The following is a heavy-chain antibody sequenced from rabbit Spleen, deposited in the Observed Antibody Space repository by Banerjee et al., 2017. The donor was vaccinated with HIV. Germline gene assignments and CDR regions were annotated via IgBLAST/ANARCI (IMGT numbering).Heavy chain of an antibody. D-gene: IGHD1-1*01. J-gene: IGHJ4*01. CDR3: ARDLDGVIGWNFGW. V-gene: IGHV1S40*01. CDR2: IYTGDDGT. Sequence: QSLEESWGDLVKPGASLTLTCKASGFSFSSGYDMCWVRQAPGKELEWIACIYTGDDGTFYASWAKGRFTISKTSSTTVTLQATSLTAADTATYFCARDLDGVIGWNFGWWGQGTLVTVS. CDR1: GFSFSSGYD.